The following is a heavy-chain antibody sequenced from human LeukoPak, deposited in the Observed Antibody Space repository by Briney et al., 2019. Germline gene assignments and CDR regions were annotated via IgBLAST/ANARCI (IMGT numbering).Heavy chain of an antibody. CDR2: ISYDGSNK. D-gene: IGHD2-2*03. J-gene: IGHJ5*02. Sequence: GGSLRLSCAASGFTFSSYAMHWVRQAPGKGLEWVAVISYDGSNKYYADSVKGRFTISRDNSKNTLYLQMNSLRAEDTAVYYCARGLHGYNWFDPWGQGALVTVSS. CDR1: GFTFSSYA. CDR3: ARGLHGYNWFDP. V-gene: IGHV3-30-3*01.